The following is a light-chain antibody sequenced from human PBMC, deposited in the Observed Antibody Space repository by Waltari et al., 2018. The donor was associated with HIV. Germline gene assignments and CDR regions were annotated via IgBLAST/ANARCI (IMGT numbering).Light chain of an antibody. CDR1: SVRSYY. CDR2: GEN. Sequence: SSELAHDPAVSVALGQTVRITCQRDSVRSYYSSWYQKKPGQAPVLVVYGENTRPSGIPDRFSGSSSGNTASLTIAGAQAEDEADYYCNSRDSSGHWFFGGGTKVTVL. V-gene: IGLV3-19*01. J-gene: IGLJ3*02. CDR3: NSRDSSGHWF.